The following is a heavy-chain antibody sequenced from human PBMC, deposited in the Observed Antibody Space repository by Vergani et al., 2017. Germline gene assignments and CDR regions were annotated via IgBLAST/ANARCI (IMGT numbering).Heavy chain of an antibody. CDR3: ASGKYYSDSTSHFRGRYFDV. J-gene: IGHJ2*01. V-gene: IGHV4-39*01. D-gene: IGHD3-16*01. Sequence: QMQLQESGPGLVKASETLSLTCTVSGDSIISRSYYWGWIRQPPGKGLEWIGSIYNSGNGDSSSSPKSLVTISADTSKNHVSLRLTSVTAADTAVYYCASGKYYSDSTSHFRGRYFDVWGRGTLVTVPS. CDR2: IYNSGNG. CDR1: GDSIISRSYY.